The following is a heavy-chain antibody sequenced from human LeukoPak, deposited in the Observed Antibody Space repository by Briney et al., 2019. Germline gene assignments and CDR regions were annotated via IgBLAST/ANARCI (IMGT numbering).Heavy chain of an antibody. CDR3: ARESSGYSYGTYYFDY. Sequence: PGGSLRLSCAASGFTFSSYWMSWVRQTPGKGLEWVANIKQDGSEKYYVDSVKGRSTISRDNAKNSLYLQMNSLRAEDTAVYYCARESSGYSYGTYYFDYWGQGTLVTVSS. CDR2: IKQDGSEK. D-gene: IGHD5-18*01. CDR1: GFTFSSYW. J-gene: IGHJ4*02. V-gene: IGHV3-7*01.